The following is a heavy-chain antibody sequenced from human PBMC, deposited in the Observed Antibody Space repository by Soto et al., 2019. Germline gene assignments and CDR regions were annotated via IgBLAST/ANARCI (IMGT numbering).Heavy chain of an antibody. Sequence: SETLSLTCTVSGDPISSGGYYWTWIRQHPGKGLEWIGYIYYSGSTFYNPSLRSRLTISVDTSKNQFSLKLTSVTAADTAVYYCAGFSDRVTPATVLYWAQGALVTVSS. CDR3: AGFSDRVTPATVLY. D-gene: IGHD2-2*01. CDR2: IYYSGST. V-gene: IGHV4-31*03. CDR1: GDPISSGGYY. J-gene: IGHJ4*02.